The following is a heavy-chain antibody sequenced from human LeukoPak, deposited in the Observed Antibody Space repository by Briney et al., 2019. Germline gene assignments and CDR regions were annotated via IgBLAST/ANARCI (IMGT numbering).Heavy chain of an antibody. J-gene: IGHJ4*02. Sequence: SETLSLTCTVSGGSISSYYWSWIRQPPGKGLEGIGYIYYSGTTNYNPSLESRVTISVDTSRNQFSLKLTSVTAADTAVYYCARYFGSGSKKYYFDYWGQGTLVTVSS. CDR3: ARYFGSGSKKYYFDY. D-gene: IGHD3-10*01. V-gene: IGHV4-59*01. CDR2: IYYSGTT. CDR1: GGSISSYY.